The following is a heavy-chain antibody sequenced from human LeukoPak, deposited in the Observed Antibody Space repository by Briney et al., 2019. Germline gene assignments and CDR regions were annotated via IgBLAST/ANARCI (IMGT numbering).Heavy chain of an antibody. J-gene: IGHJ4*02. CDR1: GYTFTSYY. Sequence: ASVKVSCKASGYTFTSYYMHWVRQAPGQGLEWMGGIIPIFGTANYAQKFQGRVTITADESTSTAYMELSSLRSEDTAVYYCARELHDYGEYYFDYWGQGTLVTVSS. CDR3: ARELHDYGEYYFDY. CDR2: IIPIFGTA. D-gene: IGHD4-17*01. V-gene: IGHV1-69*13.